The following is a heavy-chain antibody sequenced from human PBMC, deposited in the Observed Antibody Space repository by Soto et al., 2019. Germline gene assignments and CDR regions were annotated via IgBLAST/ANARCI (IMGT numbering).Heavy chain of an antibody. CDR1: GASISSYY. J-gene: IGHJ6*02. V-gene: IGHV4-4*07. CDR3: ARELGEQQLFHPREPTRYYYYGMDV. D-gene: IGHD6-13*01. CDR2: IYTSGST. Sequence: SETLSLTCTVSGASISSYYWSWIRQPAGKGLEGIGRIYTSGSTNYNPSLKSRVTMSVDTSKNQFSLKLSSVTAADTAVYYCARELGEQQLFHPREPTRYYYYGMDVWGQGTTVTV.